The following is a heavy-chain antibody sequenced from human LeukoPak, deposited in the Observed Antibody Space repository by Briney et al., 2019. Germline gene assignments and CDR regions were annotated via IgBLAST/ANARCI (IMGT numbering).Heavy chain of an antibody. V-gene: IGHV3-30*04. CDR3: ARGYCSGGSCPMDV. J-gene: IGHJ6*04. CDR1: GFTFSSYA. CDR2: ISYDGSNK. Sequence: GGSLRLSCAASGFTFSSYAMHWVRQAPGKGLEWVAVISYDGSNKYYADSVKGRFTISRDNSKNTLYLQMNSLRAEDTAVYYCARGYCSGGSCPMDVWGKGTTVTVSS. D-gene: IGHD2-15*01.